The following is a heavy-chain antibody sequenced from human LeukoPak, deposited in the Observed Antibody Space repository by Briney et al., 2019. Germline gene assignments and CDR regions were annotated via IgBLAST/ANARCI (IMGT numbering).Heavy chain of an antibody. CDR3: AKDLIRSGTYNWHFDL. V-gene: IGHV3-23*01. D-gene: IGHD1-26*01. CDR1: GFTFTNYA. Sequence: SGGSLRLSCAASGFTFTNYAMTWVRQAPGKGLEWVSLMSINGITYYADSVKGRFTISRDTSKNTLYLQMNSLRAEDTAVYYCAKDLIRSGTYNWHFDLWGRGTPVTVSS. J-gene: IGHJ2*01. CDR2: MSINGIT.